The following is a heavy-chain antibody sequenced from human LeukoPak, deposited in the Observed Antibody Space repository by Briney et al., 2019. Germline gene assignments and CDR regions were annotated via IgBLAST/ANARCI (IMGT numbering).Heavy chain of an antibody. Sequence: GGSLRLSCAASGFTVSSNYMSWVRQAPGKGLEWVSVISGSGGSTYYADSVKGRFTISRDNSKNTLYLQMNSLRAEDTAVYYCAKASWGSSWYYFDYWGQGTLVTVSS. CDR3: AKASWGSSWYYFDY. D-gene: IGHD6-13*01. CDR2: ISGSGGST. CDR1: GFTVSSNY. J-gene: IGHJ4*02. V-gene: IGHV3-23*01.